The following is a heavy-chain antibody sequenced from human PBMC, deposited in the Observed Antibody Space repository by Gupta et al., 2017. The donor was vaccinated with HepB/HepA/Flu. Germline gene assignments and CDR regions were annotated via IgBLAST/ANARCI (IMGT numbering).Heavy chain of an antibody. CDR3: ARTRGGDNWFDP. V-gene: IGHV3-11*04. CDR1: GFTLSDYY. CDR2: NTSSGGTT. Sequence: GQLVESGGGLVEPGGSLRVSCSASGFTLSDYYMGWTRKVPGKGLEWVAYNTSSGGTTFYADSVEGRFTISRDNANNSLYLQMNSLRVEDTAVYYCARTRGGDNWFDPWGQGTLVTVSS. D-gene: IGHD3-10*01. J-gene: IGHJ5*02.